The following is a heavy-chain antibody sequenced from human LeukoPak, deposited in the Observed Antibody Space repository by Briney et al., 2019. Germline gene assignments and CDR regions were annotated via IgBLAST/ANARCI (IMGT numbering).Heavy chain of an antibody. CDR3: ARESYNSGIDY. D-gene: IGHD6-19*01. CDR1: GFAVSSNY. Sequence: PGGSLRLPCAASGFAVSSNYMSWVRQAPGKGLEWVSVIYSGGSTYYADSVKGRFTISRDNSKNTLYLQMNSLRAEDTAVYYCARESYNSGIDYWGQGTLVTVSS. J-gene: IGHJ4*02. V-gene: IGHV3-53*01. CDR2: IYSGGST.